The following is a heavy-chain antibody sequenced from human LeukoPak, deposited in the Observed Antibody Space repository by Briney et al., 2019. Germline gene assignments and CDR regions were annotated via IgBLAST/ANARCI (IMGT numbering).Heavy chain of an antibody. CDR2: IKQDGSEK. CDR1: GFTFSSYW. D-gene: IGHD1-7*01. CDR3: ARDARYNWNYGDY. V-gene: IGHV3-7*01. J-gene: IGHJ4*02. Sequence: GGSLRLSCAASGFTFSSYWMSWVRQAPGKGLEWVANIKQDGSEKYYVDSVKDRFTISRDNAKNSLYLQMNSLRAEDTAVYYCARDARYNWNYGDYWGQGTLVTVSS.